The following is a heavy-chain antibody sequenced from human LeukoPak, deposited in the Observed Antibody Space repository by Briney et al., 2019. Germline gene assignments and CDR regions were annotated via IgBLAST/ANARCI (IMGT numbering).Heavy chain of an antibody. J-gene: IGHJ4*02. CDR2: FFYSGST. CDR1: GGSISSNYH. Sequence: SETLSLTCNVSGGSISSNYHWGWIRQPPGKGLEWIVSFFYSGSTYYNPSLKSRVTISVDTSKNQFSLRLTSVTAADTAVYYCARARGRYIDFLDYWGQGTLITVSS. V-gene: IGHV4-39*02. CDR3: ARARGRYIDFLDY. D-gene: IGHD3-9*01.